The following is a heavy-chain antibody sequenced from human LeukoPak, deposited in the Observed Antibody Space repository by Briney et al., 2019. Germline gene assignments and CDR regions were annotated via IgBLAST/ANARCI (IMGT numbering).Heavy chain of an antibody. V-gene: IGHV5-51*01. CDR2: IYPGDSDT. Sequence: GESLKISCKGSGYSFTSYWIGWVRQMPGKGLEWMGIIYPGDSDTRYSPSFQGQVTISADKSISTAYLQWSSLKASDTAMYCCARHGYCSSTSCYTVLDAFDIWGQGTMVTVSS. J-gene: IGHJ3*02. CDR3: ARHGYCSSTSCYTVLDAFDI. CDR1: GYSFTSYW. D-gene: IGHD2-2*02.